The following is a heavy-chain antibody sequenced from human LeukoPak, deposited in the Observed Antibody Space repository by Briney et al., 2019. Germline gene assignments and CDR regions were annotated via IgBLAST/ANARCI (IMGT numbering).Heavy chain of an antibody. CDR1: GGSFSGYY. J-gene: IGHJ4*02. D-gene: IGHD6-19*01. CDR2: INHSGST. Sequence: PSETLSLTCAVYGGSFSGYYWSWIRHPPGKGLEWIGEINHSGSTNYNPSLKSRVTISVDTSKNQFSLKLSSVTAADTAVYYCARTRGMAVAPAVYYFDYWGQGTLVTVSS. CDR3: ARTRGMAVAPAVYYFDY. V-gene: IGHV4-34*01.